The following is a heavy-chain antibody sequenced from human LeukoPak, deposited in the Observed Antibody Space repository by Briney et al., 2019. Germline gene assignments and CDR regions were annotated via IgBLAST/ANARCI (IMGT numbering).Heavy chain of an antibody. CDR3: VGDGRDGYNRYFHH. CDR1: GFTFSMSA. D-gene: IGHD5-24*01. Sequence: GGSLRLSCSASGFTFSMSAMHWVRQAPGKGLQYVSVISGNGVSTSYADSVKGRFTISRDNPKNTVYLQMSSLRAGDTAVYYCVGDGRDGYNRYFHHWGQGTLVTVSS. V-gene: IGHV3-64D*06. CDR2: ISGNGVST. J-gene: IGHJ1*01.